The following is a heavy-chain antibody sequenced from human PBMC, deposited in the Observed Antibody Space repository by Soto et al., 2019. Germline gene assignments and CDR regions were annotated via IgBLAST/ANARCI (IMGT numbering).Heavy chain of an antibody. CDR1: GFTFSVYA. CDR2: VTANGGST. V-gene: IGHV3-23*01. J-gene: IGHJ6*02. CDR3: ASLGVGDWANSYYYNGMDV. D-gene: IGHD2-21*02. Sequence: EVQLLESGGGFVQPGGSLRLSCAATGFTFSVYAMTWVRQAPGKGLEWVSAVTANGGSTYSADSVKGRFTISRDNSKNTLFLQMNSLRAEDTAVYYCASLGVGDWANSYYYNGMDVWGQGTTVTVSS.